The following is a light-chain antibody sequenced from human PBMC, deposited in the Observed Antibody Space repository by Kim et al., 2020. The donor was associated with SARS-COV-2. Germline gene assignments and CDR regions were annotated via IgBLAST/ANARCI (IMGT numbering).Light chain of an antibody. CDR1: NIGSKG. CDR2: YDS. Sequence: PGKTARMTCGGNNIGSKGVHWYQQKPGQAPVLVIYYDSDRPSGIPERFSASNSGNTATLTIIRVEAGDEADYYCHVWDSSSDHWVFGGGTQLTVL. CDR3: HVWDSSSDHWV. V-gene: IGLV3-21*04. J-gene: IGLJ3*02.